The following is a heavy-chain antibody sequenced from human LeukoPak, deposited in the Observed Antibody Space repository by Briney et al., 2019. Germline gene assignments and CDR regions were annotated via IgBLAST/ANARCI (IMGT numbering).Heavy chain of an antibody. CDR1: GYTFTGYY. D-gene: IGHD2-2*01. Sequence: ASVKVSCKASGYTFTGYYMHWVRQAPGQGLEWMGWINPNSGGTNYAQKFQGRVTMTRDTSISTAYMELSSLRSDDTAVYYCARDCSSTSCRDDAFDIWGQGTMVTVSS. CDR2: INPNSGGT. V-gene: IGHV1-2*02. J-gene: IGHJ3*02. CDR3: ARDCSSTSCRDDAFDI.